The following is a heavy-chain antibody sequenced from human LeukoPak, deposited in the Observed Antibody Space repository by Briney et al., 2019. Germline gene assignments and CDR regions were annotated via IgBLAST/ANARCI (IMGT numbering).Heavy chain of an antibody. CDR2: VIPIFGTA. CDR1: GGTFSSYA. D-gene: IGHD2-2*01. V-gene: IGHV1-69*13. Sequence: ASVKVSCKASGGTFSSYAISWVRQAPGQGLEWMGGVIPIFGTANYAQKFQGRVTITADESTSTAYMELSSLRSEDTAVYYCARVPAAIGRTRNNWFDPWGQGTLVPVSS. CDR3: ARVPAAIGRTRNNWFDP. J-gene: IGHJ5*02.